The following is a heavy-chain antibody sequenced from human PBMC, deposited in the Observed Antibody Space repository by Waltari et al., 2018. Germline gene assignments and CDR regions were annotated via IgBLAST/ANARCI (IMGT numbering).Heavy chain of an antibody. CDR3: ARGYAAAGDYYYYMDV. CDR2: MNPNSGNT. Sequence: QVQLVQSGAEVKKPGASVKVSCKASGYTFSSYDIHWVRTATGQGLEWMGWMNPNSGNTGYAQKFQGRVTITRNTSISTAYMELSSLRSEDTAVYYCARGYAAAGDYYYYMDVWGKGTTVTVSS. D-gene: IGHD6-13*01. CDR1: GYTFSSYD. V-gene: IGHV1-8*03. J-gene: IGHJ6*03.